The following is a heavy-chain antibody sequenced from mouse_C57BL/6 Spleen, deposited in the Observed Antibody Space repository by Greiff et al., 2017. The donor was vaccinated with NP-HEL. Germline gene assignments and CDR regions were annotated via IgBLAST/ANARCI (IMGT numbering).Heavy chain of an antibody. CDR3: ARMYYSNFHAMDY. V-gene: IGHV5-17*01. J-gene: IGHJ4*01. CDR1: GFTFSDYG. D-gene: IGHD2-5*01. Sequence: VQLKESGGGLVKPGGSLKLSCAASGFTFSDYGMHWVRQAPEKGLEWVAYISSGSSTIYYADTVKGRFTISRDNAKNTLFLQMTSLRSEDTAMYYCARMYYSNFHAMDYWGQGTSVTVSS. CDR2: ISSGSSTI.